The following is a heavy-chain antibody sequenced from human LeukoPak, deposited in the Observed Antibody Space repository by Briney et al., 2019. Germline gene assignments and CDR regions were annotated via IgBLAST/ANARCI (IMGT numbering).Heavy chain of an antibody. J-gene: IGHJ4*02. CDR1: GGSINNYY. CDR3: ARGQGYYGSGTYYSEYYLDY. D-gene: IGHD3-10*01. Sequence: SETLSLTCTVSGGSINNYYWNWIRQPPGKGLEWIGYIYFSGSTNYNPSLKSRVAISVDTSKNQFSLNLSSVTAADTAVYYCARGQGYYGSGTYYSEYYLDYWGQGTLVTVSS. V-gene: IGHV4-59*01. CDR2: IYFSGST.